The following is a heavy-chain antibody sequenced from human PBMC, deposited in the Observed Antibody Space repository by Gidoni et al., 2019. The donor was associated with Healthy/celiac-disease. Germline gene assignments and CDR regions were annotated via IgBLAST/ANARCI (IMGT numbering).Heavy chain of an antibody. CDR1: GFTFSSDW. D-gene: IGHD3-10*01. J-gene: IGHJ4*02. CDR2: INSDGSST. V-gene: IGHV3-74*01. CDR3: ARDQPSTYYYGSGSYWG. Sequence: EVQLVESGGGLVQPGGSLRLSCAASGFTFSSDWMHWVRQAPGKGLVWVSRINSDGSSTSYADSVKGRFTISRDNAKNTLYLQMNSLRAEDTAVYYCARDQPSTYYYGSGSYWGWGQGTLVTVSS.